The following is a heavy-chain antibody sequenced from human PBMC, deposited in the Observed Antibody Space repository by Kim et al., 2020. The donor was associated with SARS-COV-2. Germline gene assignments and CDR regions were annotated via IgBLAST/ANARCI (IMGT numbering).Heavy chain of an antibody. V-gene: IGHV1-24*01. Sequence: ASVKVSCKVSGYTLTELSMHWVRQAPGKGLEWMGGSDPEDGETIYAQKFQGRVTMTEDTSTDTAYMELSSLRSEDTAVYYCATGDYYYDSSGTFYYYYGMDVWGQGTTVTVSS. CDR2: SDPEDGET. CDR1: GYTLTELS. J-gene: IGHJ6*02. D-gene: IGHD3-22*01. CDR3: ATGDYYYDSSGTFYYYYGMDV.